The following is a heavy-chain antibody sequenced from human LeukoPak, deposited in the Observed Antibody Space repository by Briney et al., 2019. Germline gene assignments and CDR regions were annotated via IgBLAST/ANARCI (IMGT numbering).Heavy chain of an antibody. CDR3: ARDWGVVIFDY. J-gene: IGHJ4*02. Sequence: GGSLRLSCAASGFTFSSYSMNWVRQAPGKGLEWVSYISSSSSTIYYADSVKGRFTISRGNAKNSLYLQMNSLRAEDTAVYYCARDWGVVIFDYWGQGILVTVSS. CDR1: GFTFSSYS. D-gene: IGHD3-3*01. V-gene: IGHV3-48*01. CDR2: ISSSSSTI.